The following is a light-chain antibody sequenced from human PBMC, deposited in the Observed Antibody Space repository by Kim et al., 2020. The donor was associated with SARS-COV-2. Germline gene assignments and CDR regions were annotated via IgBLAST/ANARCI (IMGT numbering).Light chain of an antibody. CDR3: QVWDNNSDHPV. CDR2: YDS. Sequence: APGKTARITCGGNNIGSKRVHWYQQKPGQAPVMVISYDSDRPSGIPERFSGSNSGNTATLTISRVETGDEADYYCQVWDNNSDHPVFGGGTQLTVL. J-gene: IGLJ3*02. V-gene: IGLV3-21*04. CDR1: NIGSKR.